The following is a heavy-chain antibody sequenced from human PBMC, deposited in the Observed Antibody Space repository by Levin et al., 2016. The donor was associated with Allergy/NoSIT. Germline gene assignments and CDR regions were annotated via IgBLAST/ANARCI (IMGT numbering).Heavy chain of an antibody. CDR2: VLSRGSA. Sequence: SETLSLTCTVSGGSISSINYYWGWIRQPPGKGLEWMGSVLSRGSAYYTPSLESRLTISVDTSKNHFSLRLRSVTAADTAVYYCAGLPDEPDAFAFDYWGQGMLVTVSS. CDR1: GGSISSINYY. V-gene: IGHV4-39*02. J-gene: IGHJ4*02. CDR3: AGLPDEPDAFAFDY. D-gene: IGHD2-2*01.